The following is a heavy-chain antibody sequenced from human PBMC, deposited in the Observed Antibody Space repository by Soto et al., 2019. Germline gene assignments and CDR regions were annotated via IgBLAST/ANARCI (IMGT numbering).Heavy chain of an antibody. CDR1: GFTFSSYA. Sequence: EVQLLESGGGWVQPGESLRLSCEASGFTFSSYAMSWVRKAPGKGLEWVSVISGSDDSTYYADSVKGRFTISRANSKNTRYLPLNCVRAEYTGVYSCAKRCSSSTFDYWCQGTLVTVSS. J-gene: IGHJ4*02. CDR2: ISGSDDST. D-gene: IGHD6-6*01. V-gene: IGHV3-23*01. CDR3: AKRCSSSTFDY.